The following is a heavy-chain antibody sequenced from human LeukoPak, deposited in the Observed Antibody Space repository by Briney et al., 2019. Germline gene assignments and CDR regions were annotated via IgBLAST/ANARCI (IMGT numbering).Heavy chain of an antibody. V-gene: IGHV4-39*01. Sequence: PSETLSLTCTVSGGSISSSSYYWGWIRQPPGKGLEWIGSIYYSVSTYYNPSLKSRVTISVDTSKNQFSLKLSSVTAADTAVYYCARRGEGFDYWGQGTLVTVSS. CDR2: IYYSVST. CDR1: GGSISSSSYY. CDR3: ARRGEGFDY. J-gene: IGHJ4*02.